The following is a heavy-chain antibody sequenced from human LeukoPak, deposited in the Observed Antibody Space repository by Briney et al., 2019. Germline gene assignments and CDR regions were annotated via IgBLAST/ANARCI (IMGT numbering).Heavy chain of an antibody. Sequence: PGGSLRLSCAASGFTFSNYGMHWVRQAPGKGLEWVVVISYDGSNKYYADSVKGRFTISRDNSKNTLYLQMSSLRPEDTAVYYCAKEGRWLQLGGAFDIWGQGTMVTVSS. J-gene: IGHJ3*02. D-gene: IGHD5-24*01. CDR1: GFTFSNYG. CDR3: AKEGRWLQLGGAFDI. V-gene: IGHV3-30*18. CDR2: ISYDGSNK.